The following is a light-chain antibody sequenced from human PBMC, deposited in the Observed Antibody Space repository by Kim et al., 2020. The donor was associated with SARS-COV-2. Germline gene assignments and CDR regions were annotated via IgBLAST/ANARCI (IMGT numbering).Light chain of an antibody. CDR1: KRVGSTS. Sequence: PPGERATLSCWASKRVGSTSLGWYQQKPGQAPRLLIYGVSSRATGIPDRFSGSGSGTDFTLTISRLEPEDFAVYYCQHYGSSPRTFGQGTKVDIK. CDR3: QHYGSSPRT. J-gene: IGKJ1*01. V-gene: IGKV3-20*01. CDR2: GVS.